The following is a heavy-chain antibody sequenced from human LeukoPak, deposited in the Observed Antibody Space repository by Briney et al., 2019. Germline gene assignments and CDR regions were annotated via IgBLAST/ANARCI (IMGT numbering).Heavy chain of an antibody. J-gene: IGHJ4*02. Sequence: PGGSLRLSCAASGFTFSSYAMSWVRQAPGKGLEWVSGISGSGGNTYYADSVKGRFTISRDNSKNTLYLQMNSLRAEDTAVYYCAKGSLGSWYYFDYWGQGTLVTVSS. V-gene: IGHV3-23*01. CDR3: AKGSLGSWYYFDY. CDR1: GFTFSSYA. D-gene: IGHD6-13*01. CDR2: ISGSGGNT.